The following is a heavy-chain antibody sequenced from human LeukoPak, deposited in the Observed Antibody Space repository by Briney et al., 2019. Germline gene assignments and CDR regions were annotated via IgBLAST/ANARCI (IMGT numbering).Heavy chain of an antibody. J-gene: IGHJ4*02. CDR2: IIPIFGTA. V-gene: IGHV1-69*13. CDR3: ARDESAAYYYGSGSYYRGDY. D-gene: IGHD3-10*01. Sequence: ASVKVSCKASGGTFSSYAISWVRQAPGRGLEWMGGIIPIFGTANYAQTFQGRVTITADESTSTAYMELSSLRSEDTAVYYCARDESAAYYYGSGSYYRGDYWGQGTLVTVSS. CDR1: GGTFSSYA.